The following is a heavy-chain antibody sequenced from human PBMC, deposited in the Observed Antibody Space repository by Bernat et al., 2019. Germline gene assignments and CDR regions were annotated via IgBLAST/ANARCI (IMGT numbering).Heavy chain of an antibody. CDR2: IWYDGSNK. CDR3: ARESSDVDTAMAPLLDSMGFDP. J-gene: IGHJ5*02. D-gene: IGHD5-18*01. V-gene: IGHV3-33*01. Sequence: QVQLVESGGGVVQPGRSLRLSCAASGFTFSSYGMHWVRQAPGKGLELVAVIWYDGSNKYYADSVKGRFTISRDNSKNTLYLQMNSLRAEDTAVYYCARESSDVDTAMAPLLDSMGFDPWGQGTLVTVSS. CDR1: GFTFSSYG.